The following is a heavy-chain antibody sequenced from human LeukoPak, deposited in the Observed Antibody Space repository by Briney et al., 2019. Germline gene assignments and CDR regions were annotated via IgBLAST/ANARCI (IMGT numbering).Heavy chain of an antibody. J-gene: IGHJ6*03. CDR2: IWYDGSNK. CDR1: GFTFSSYG. D-gene: IGHD3-10*01. Sequence: GGSLRLSCAASGFTFSSYGMHWVRQAPGKGLEWVAVIWYDGSNKYYADSVKGRFTISRDNSKNTLYLQMNSLRAEDTAVYYCARSCGSGSYYMDVWGKGTTVTVSS. V-gene: IGHV3-33*01. CDR3: ARSCGSGSYYMDV.